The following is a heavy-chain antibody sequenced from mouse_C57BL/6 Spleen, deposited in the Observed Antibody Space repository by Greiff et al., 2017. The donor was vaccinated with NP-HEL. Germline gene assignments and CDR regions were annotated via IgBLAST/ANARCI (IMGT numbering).Heavy chain of an antibody. D-gene: IGHD2-2*01. Sequence: QVHVKQSGPELVKPGASVKISCKASGYAFSSSWMNWVKQRPGKGLEWIGRIYPGDGDTNYNGKFKGKATLTADKSSSTAYMQLSSLTSEDSAVYFWARGGGYDEYFDVWGTGTTVTVSS. J-gene: IGHJ1*03. V-gene: IGHV1-82*01. CDR3: ARGGGYDEYFDV. CDR1: GYAFSSSW. CDR2: IYPGDGDT.